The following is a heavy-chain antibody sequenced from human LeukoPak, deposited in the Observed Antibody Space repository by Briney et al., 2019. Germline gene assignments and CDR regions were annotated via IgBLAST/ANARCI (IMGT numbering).Heavy chain of an antibody. Sequence: ASVKVSCKASGYTFISYYMHWVRQAPGQGLEWMGWINAGNENTKYSQKFQGRVSITRDTSASTAYMELSSLTSEDTAVYYCARDLYGDYFDYWGQGTLVTVSS. V-gene: IGHV1-3*01. CDR1: GYTFISYY. J-gene: IGHJ4*02. CDR3: ARDLYGDYFDY. CDR2: INAGNENT. D-gene: IGHD3-16*01.